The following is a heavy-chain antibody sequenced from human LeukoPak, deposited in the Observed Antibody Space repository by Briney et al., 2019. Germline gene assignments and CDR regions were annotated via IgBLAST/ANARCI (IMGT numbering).Heavy chain of an antibody. CDR1: GFTFRNYV. D-gene: IGHD3-10*01. Sequence: PGGSLRLSCAASGFTFRNYVIRWVRQAPGKGLEWVAVTSSDLNVKLYADSVKGRFTTSRDNSRSTLYLQMNSLRPEDTAIYYCAREGYYGSGSPPSLYFDYWGQGTLVTVSS. J-gene: IGHJ4*02. V-gene: IGHV3-30-3*01. CDR2: TSSDLNVK. CDR3: AREGYYGSGSPPSLYFDY.